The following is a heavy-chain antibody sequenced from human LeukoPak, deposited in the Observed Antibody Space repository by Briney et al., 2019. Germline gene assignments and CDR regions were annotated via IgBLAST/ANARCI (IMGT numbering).Heavy chain of an antibody. D-gene: IGHD3-3*01. CDR3: AKEERYDFWSGYYYY. V-gene: IGHV3-23*01. Sequence: GGSLRLSCAASGFTFSSYAMSWLRQAPGEGLEWGLAISGSGGSTYYADSVKGRFTISRDNTKNTLYLQMNSLRAEDTAVYYCAKEERYDFWSGYYYYWGQGTLVTVSS. CDR2: ISGSGGST. CDR1: GFTFSSYA. J-gene: IGHJ4*02.